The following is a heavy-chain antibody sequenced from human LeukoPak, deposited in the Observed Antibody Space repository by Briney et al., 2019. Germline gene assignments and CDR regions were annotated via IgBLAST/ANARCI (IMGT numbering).Heavy chain of an antibody. J-gene: IGHJ4*02. CDR3: AREHKSYGDYPYYFDS. V-gene: IGHV4-30-4*01. D-gene: IGHD4-17*01. CDR1: SDSISSGDYY. CDR2: INKKGGT. Sequence: SQTLSLTCTVSSDSISSGDYYWSWIRQPAGKGLEFIGYINKKGGTFYNPPLKSRVSISIDTSKNQFSLKLTSETAADTAVYFCAREHKSYGDYPYYFDSWGQGTLVTVSS.